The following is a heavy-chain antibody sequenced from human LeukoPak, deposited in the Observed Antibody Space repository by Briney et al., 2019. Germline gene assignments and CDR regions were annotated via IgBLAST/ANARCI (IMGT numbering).Heavy chain of an antibody. CDR1: GFTFDDYG. V-gene: IGHV3-20*04. CDR2: ISWNGGST. CDR3: ARDVTRYSTWSLFDY. D-gene: IGHD6-13*01. J-gene: IGHJ4*02. Sequence: PGGSLRLSCAASGFTFDDYGMSWVRQAPGKGLEWVSGISWNGGSTGYADSVKGLFTISRDNAKNSLYLQMNSLRAEDTALYYCARDVTRYSTWSLFDYWGQGTLVTISS.